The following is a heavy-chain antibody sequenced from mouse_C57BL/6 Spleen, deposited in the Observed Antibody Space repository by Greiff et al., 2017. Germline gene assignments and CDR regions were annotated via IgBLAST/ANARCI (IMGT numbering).Heavy chain of an antibody. CDR2: IYPRDGST. V-gene: IGHV1-85*01. J-gene: IGHJ3*01. CDR3: ARCDYDGGD. Sequence: QVQLQQSGPELVKPGASVKLSCKASGYTFTSYEINWVKQRPGQGLEWIGWIYPRDGSTKYNEKFKGKATLTVDTSSSPAYMELSSLTSEDSAVCYCARCDYDGGDGGQGTLVTVSA. CDR1: GYTFTSYE. D-gene: IGHD2-4*01.